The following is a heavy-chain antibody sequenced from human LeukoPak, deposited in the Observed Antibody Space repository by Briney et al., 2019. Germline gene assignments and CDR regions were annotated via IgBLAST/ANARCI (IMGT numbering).Heavy chain of an antibody. CDR3: ARPQSSSGYYWPFDD. Sequence: GGSLRLSCVVSGFNSEDHAMHWVRQAPGKGLEWVSGIYWSSSGTGYADSVKGRFTVSRDSAKNSLYLQMNSLRPEDTAVYYCARPQSSSGYYWPFDDWGQGTLVTVSS. V-gene: IGHV3-9*02. D-gene: IGHD3-22*01. J-gene: IGHJ4*02. CDR1: GFNSEDHA. CDR2: IYWSSSGT.